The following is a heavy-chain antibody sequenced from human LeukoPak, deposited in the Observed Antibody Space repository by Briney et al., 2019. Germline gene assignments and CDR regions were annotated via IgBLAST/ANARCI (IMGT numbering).Heavy chain of an antibody. Sequence: GGSLRLSCAASGFTFSNYAMNWVRQAPGKGLEWVSAISDSGDKTYYADSVKGRFTIARDNSKNTLYLQMNSLRAEDTAVYYCAKDGTAMAFDYWGQGTLVTVSS. CDR1: GFTFSNYA. J-gene: IGHJ4*02. CDR3: AKDGTAMAFDY. D-gene: IGHD5-18*01. CDR2: ISDSGDKT. V-gene: IGHV3-23*01.